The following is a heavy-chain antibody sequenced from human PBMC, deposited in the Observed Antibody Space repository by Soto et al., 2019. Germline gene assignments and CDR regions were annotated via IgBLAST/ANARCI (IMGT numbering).Heavy chain of an antibody. J-gene: IGHJ5*02. V-gene: IGHV1-18*01. CDR1: GYTFTSYG. CDR2: ISAYNGNT. Sequence: QVPLVQSGAEVKKPGASVKVSCKASGYTFTSYGISWVRQAPGQGLEWMGWISAYNGNTNYAQKLQGRVTMTTDTSTSTAYMELRSLRSDDTAVYYCARSPGSIVVPAAIHWFDPWGQGTLVTVSS. CDR3: ARSPGSIVVPAAIHWFDP. D-gene: IGHD2-2*02.